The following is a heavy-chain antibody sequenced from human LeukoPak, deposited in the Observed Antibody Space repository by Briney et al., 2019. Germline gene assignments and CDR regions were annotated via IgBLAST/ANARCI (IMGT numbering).Heavy chain of an antibody. D-gene: IGHD2-15*01. CDR1: GGTFSSYA. CDR3: ARDRVAATDAFDI. J-gene: IGHJ3*02. CDR2: IIPIFGTA. V-gene: IGHV1-69*05. Sequence: SVKVSCKASGGTFSSYAISWLRQAPGQGLEWMGRIIPIFGTANYAQKFQGRVTITTDESTSTAYMELSSLRSEDTAVYYCARDRVAATDAFDIWGQGTMLTVSS.